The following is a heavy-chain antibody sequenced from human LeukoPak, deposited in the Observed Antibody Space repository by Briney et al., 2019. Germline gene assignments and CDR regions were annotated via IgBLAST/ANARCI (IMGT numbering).Heavy chain of an antibody. J-gene: IGHJ4*02. D-gene: IGHD1-7*01. CDR1: GFTFSSYP. Sequence: PGGSLRLSCAASGFTFSSYPMHWVRQAPGKGLEWVAVISYDRRNEYYADSVKGRFTISRDNFKNTLYPQMNSLRAEDTAVYYCARDQTGTFDYWGQGTLVTVSS. V-gene: IGHV3-30*04. CDR3: ARDQTGTFDY. CDR2: ISYDRRNE.